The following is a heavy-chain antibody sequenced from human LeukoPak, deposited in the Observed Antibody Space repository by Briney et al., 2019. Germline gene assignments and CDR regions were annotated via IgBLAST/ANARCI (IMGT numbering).Heavy chain of an antibody. Sequence: PSETLSPTWTVSGGSISSYYWSWIRQPPGKGLEWIGYIYNSGSTNYNPSLKSRVTISVDTSKNQFSLKLSSVTAADTAVYYCACLTTADAFDIWGQGTMVTVSS. CDR3: ACLTTADAFDI. J-gene: IGHJ3*02. CDR2: IYNSGST. D-gene: IGHD3-22*01. CDR1: GGSISSYY. V-gene: IGHV4-59*01.